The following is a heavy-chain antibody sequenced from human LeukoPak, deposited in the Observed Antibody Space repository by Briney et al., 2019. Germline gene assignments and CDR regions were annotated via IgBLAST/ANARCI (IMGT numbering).Heavy chain of an antibody. Sequence: GGSLRLSCAGSGFTLTSFAMSWVRQAPGEGLEWVSTISASGSTYYADSVKGRFTISRDNSKNALYLQMNSLRAEDTAVYYCAKGISIVGVAHGIDCWGQGTLVTVSS. CDR2: ISASGST. J-gene: IGHJ4*02. D-gene: IGHD3-3*01. CDR1: GFTLTSFA. V-gene: IGHV3-23*01. CDR3: AKGISIVGVAHGIDC.